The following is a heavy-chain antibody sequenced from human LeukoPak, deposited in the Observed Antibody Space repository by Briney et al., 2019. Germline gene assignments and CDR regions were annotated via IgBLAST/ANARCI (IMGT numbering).Heavy chain of an antibody. CDR1: GFTFSSYS. J-gene: IGHJ4*02. Sequence: GGSLRLSCAAPGFTFSSYSMNWVRQAPGKGLEWVSSISSSSSYIYYADSVKGRFTISRDNAKNSLYLQMNSLRAEDTAVYYCARDRGVMGYDSSGFDYWGQGTLVTVSS. CDR3: ARDRGVMGYDSSGFDY. D-gene: IGHD3-22*01. V-gene: IGHV3-21*01. CDR2: ISSSSSYI.